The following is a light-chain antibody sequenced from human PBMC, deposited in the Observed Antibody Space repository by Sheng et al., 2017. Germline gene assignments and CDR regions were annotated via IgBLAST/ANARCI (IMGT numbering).Light chain of an antibody. J-gene: IGKJ4*01. CDR1: QSVRSNS. CDR3: QHRSNWPLT. V-gene: IGKV3D-20*02. Sequence: EIVLTQSPGTLSLSPGERATLSCRASQSVRSNSLAWYQQKPGQAPRLLIYDVSNRATGIPARFSGSGSGTDFTLTISSLEPEDFAVYYCQHRSNWPLTFGGGTKVEIK. CDR2: DVS.